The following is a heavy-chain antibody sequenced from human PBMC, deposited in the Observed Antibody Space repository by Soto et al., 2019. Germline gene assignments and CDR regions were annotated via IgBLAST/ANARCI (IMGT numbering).Heavy chain of an antibody. CDR3: ARDLAWAFDS. V-gene: IGHV3-48*02. D-gene: IGHD1-26*01. CDR1: GFTFSTFS. J-gene: IGHJ4*02. CDR2: IGGSGGSI. Sequence: GGSLRLSCAASGFTFSTFSMNWVRQAPGKGLEWLSYIGGSGGSISYADSVKGRFTISRDNGKNTPYLQMSSLRDEDTAVYYCARDLAWAFDSWGQGALVTVSS.